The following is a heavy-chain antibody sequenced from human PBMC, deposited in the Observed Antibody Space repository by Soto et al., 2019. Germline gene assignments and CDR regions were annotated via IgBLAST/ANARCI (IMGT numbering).Heavy chain of an antibody. Sequence: GGSLRLSCAASGFTFSNYWMSWVRQAPGKGLEWVANIKQDGSEKYYVDSVKGRFTISRDNSKNTLYLQMNSLRAEDTAVYYCARGTGIVGATGAFDIWGQGTMVTVSS. D-gene: IGHD1-26*01. V-gene: IGHV3-7*02. CDR2: IKQDGSEK. CDR3: ARGTGIVGATGAFDI. CDR1: GFTFSNYW. J-gene: IGHJ3*02.